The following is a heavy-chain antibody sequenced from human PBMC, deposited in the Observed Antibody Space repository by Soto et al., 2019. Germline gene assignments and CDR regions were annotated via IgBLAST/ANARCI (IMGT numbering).Heavy chain of an antibody. CDR2: INHSGST. CDR3: ARTTTVTTYYYYGMDV. V-gene: IGHV4-34*01. CDR1: GGAFSGYY. Sequence: SGALSPTLAVYGGAFSGYYLGWVPQPPGKGLEWIGEINHSGSTNYNPSLKSRVTISVDTSKNQFSLKLSSVTAADTAVYYCARTTTVTTYYYYGMDVWGQGTTVTVSS. J-gene: IGHJ6*02. D-gene: IGHD4-17*01.